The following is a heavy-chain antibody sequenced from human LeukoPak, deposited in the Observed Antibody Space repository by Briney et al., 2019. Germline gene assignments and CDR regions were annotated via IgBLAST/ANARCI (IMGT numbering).Heavy chain of an antibody. CDR3: AREEYGSGSYYFDY. CDR1: GGSISSYY. J-gene: IGHJ4*02. CDR2: IYYSGST. D-gene: IGHD3-10*01. Sequence: SETLSLTCTVSGGSISSYYWSWIRQPPGKGLEWIGYIYYSGSTNYNPSLKSRVTISVDTSKNQFSLKLSSVTAADTAVYYCAREEYGSGSYYFDYWGQGTLVTVSS. V-gene: IGHV4-59*01.